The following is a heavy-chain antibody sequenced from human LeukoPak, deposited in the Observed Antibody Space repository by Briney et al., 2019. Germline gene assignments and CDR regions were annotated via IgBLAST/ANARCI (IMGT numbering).Heavy chain of an antibody. D-gene: IGHD2-2*03. V-gene: IGHV3-33*01. Sequence: GGSLRLSCSASGYTFSDFGIHWVRQAPGKGLEWVTVLSPHGNYEYYADSVQGRFTISRDDSKNTVSLQMNSLRDEDTAVYYCARDWIDRSLDYWGQGTLVTVSS. CDR3: ARDWIDRSLDY. J-gene: IGHJ4*02. CDR1: GYTFSDFG. CDR2: LSPHGNYE.